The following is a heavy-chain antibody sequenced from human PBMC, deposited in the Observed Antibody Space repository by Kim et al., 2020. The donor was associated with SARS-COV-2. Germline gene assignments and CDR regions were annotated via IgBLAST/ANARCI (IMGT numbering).Heavy chain of an antibody. D-gene: IGHD1-26*01. CDR1: GFTFINHW. V-gene: IGHV3-74*01. CDR3: ARHSYSGSPGDDY. CDR2: IRGSGTGT. J-gene: IGHJ4*02. Sequence: GGSLRLSCVASGFTFINHWIHWVRQAPGKGLEWVSRIRGSGTGTDYADSVKGRFTISRDNAKNTLYLQMHSLRVDDTAVYYCARHSYSGSPGDDYWGQGSLVTVSS.